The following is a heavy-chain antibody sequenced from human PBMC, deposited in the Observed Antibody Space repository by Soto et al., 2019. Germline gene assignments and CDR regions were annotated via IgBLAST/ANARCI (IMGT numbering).Heavy chain of an antibody. V-gene: IGHV3-53*02. CDR3: ARGSDDYGDRVDY. J-gene: IGHJ4*02. CDR1: GFSVSNNY. D-gene: IGHD4-17*01. CDR2: LYSGGNT. Sequence: EVQLVETGGGLIQPGGSLRLSCTASGFSVSNNYMSWVRQAPGKGLEGVSILYSGGNTYYADSVRGRFTISRVNSQNTLYLQMNNLRVDDTGVYYCARGSDDYGDRVDYWCQGTLVTVSS.